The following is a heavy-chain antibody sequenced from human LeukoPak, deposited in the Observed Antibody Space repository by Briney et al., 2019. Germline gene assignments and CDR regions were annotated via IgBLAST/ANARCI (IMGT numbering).Heavy chain of an antibody. D-gene: IGHD5-18*01. CDR3: ARLWVDTAMSGIDY. Sequence: GGSLRLSCTASGFTFGDYAMSWVRQAPGKGLEWVGFIRSKAYSGTTEYAASVKGRFTISRDDSKSIAYLQMNSLKTEDTAVYYCARLWVDTAMSGIDYWGQGTLVTVSS. CDR1: GFTFGDYA. V-gene: IGHV3-49*04. J-gene: IGHJ4*02. CDR2: IRSKAYSGTT.